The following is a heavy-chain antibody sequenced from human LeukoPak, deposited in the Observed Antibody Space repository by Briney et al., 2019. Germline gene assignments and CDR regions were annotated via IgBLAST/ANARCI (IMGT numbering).Heavy chain of an antibody. Sequence: PSETLSLTCAVSGYSISNAYYWGWIRQPPGKGLEWIASMYHSGSTYYNPSLKSRVTISVDTSKNQFSLKLNSVTAADTAVYYCVRHPRYSTGWAIDYWGQGTLVTSPQ. CDR1: GYSISNAYY. D-gene: IGHD6-19*01. CDR3: VRHPRYSTGWAIDY. J-gene: IGHJ4*02. CDR2: MYHSGST. V-gene: IGHV4-38-2*01.